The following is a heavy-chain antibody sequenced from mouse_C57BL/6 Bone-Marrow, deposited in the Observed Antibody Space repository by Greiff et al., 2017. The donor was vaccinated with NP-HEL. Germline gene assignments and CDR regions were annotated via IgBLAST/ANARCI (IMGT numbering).Heavy chain of an antibody. J-gene: IGHJ3*01. CDR1: GYTFTSYW. V-gene: IGHV1-69*01. Sequence: QVQLKQPGAELVMPGASVKLSCKASGYTFTSYWMHWVKQRPGQGLEWIGEIDPSDSYTNYNQKFKGKSTLTVDKSSSTAYMQLSSLTSEDSAVYYCARERRSTMDETWFAYWGQGTLVTVSA. CDR2: IDPSDSYT. D-gene: IGHD2-1*01. CDR3: ARERRSTMDETWFAY.